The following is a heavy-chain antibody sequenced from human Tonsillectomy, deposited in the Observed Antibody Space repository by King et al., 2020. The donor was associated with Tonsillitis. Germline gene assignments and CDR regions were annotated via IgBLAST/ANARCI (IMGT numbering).Heavy chain of an antibody. J-gene: IGHJ5*02. CDR2: IHTSGTT. D-gene: IGHD1-1*01. Sequence: VQLQESGPGLVKPSETLSLTCTVSGDSILSYYWTWIRQPAGKGLEWIGRIHTSGTTDYNPSLKSRVTMSVDTSKNQFSLRLNSVTAADTAVYYCARDIPSGGTKFDPWGQGTLVTVSS. V-gene: IGHV4-4*07. CDR3: ARDIPSGGTKFDP. CDR1: GDSILSYY.